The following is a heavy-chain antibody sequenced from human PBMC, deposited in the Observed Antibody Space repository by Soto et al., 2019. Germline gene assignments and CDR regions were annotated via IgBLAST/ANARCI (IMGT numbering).Heavy chain of an antibody. V-gene: IGHV3-7*01. Sequence: GGSLRLSCAASGFTFSSYWMSWVRQAPGKGLEWVANIKQDGSEKYYVDSVKGRFTISRDNAKNSLYLQMNSLRAEDTAVYYCARERVPELEYFDWFLRYYFDYWGQGSLVTVSS. CDR2: IKQDGSEK. J-gene: IGHJ4*02. D-gene: IGHD3-9*01. CDR1: GFTFSSYW. CDR3: ARERVPELEYFDWFLRYYFDY.